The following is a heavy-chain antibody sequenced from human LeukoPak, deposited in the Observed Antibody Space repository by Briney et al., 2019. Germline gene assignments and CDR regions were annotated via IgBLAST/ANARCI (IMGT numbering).Heavy chain of an antibody. D-gene: IGHD3-16*02. J-gene: IGHJ4*02. CDR1: GGSISSYY. CDR3: ARLPYDYVWGSYRSSYYFDY. Sequence: PSETPSLTCTVSGGSISSYYWSWIRQPPGKGLEWIGYIYYSGSTNYNPSLKSRVTISVDTSKNQLSLKLSSVAAADTAVYYCARLPYDYVWGSYRSSYYFDYWGQGTLVTVSS. V-gene: IGHV4-59*12. CDR2: IYYSGST.